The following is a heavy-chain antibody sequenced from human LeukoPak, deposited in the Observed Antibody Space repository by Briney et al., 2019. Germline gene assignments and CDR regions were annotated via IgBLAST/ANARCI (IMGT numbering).Heavy chain of an antibody. CDR2: ISGSGGST. CDR3: AKDRGTAMVSDY. J-gene: IGHJ4*02. D-gene: IGHD5-18*01. V-gene: IGHV3-23*01. Sequence: GGSLRLSCAASGFTFSSYAMSWVRQAPGEGLEWVSAISGSGGSTYYAGSVKGRFTISRDNSKNTLYLQMNSLRAEDTAVDYCAKDRGTAMVSDYWGQGTLVTVSS. CDR1: GFTFSSYA.